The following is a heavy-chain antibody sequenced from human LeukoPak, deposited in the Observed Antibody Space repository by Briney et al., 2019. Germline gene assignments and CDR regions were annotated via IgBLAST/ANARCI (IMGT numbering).Heavy chain of an antibody. CDR3: VKLVRDGSD. V-gene: IGHV3-64D*09. CDR1: GCTFSSYA. CDR2: ISSNGGST. D-gene: IGHD5-24*01. J-gene: IGHJ4*02. Sequence: PGGALTLSCSASGCTFSSYAMHWVRRAPAKGVEYVSAISSNGGSTYYADSVKGRFTISRDNSKNTLYLQMSSLRAEDTAVYYCVKLVRDGSDWGPGTLVTVSS.